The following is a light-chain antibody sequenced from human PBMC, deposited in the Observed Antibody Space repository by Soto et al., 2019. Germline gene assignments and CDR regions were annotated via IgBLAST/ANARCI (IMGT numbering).Light chain of an antibody. CDR3: QQYDTPPPT. Sequence: DIQMTQSPSSLTASVGDRVTISCQASQDMRNYLNWYQQKPGKAPKLLIYGASNLEIGVTPRFSGSGSGTEFSLTITSLQPEDIAVYYCQQYDTPPPTFGGGTKVEI. CDR2: GAS. V-gene: IGKV1-33*01. J-gene: IGKJ4*01. CDR1: QDMRNY.